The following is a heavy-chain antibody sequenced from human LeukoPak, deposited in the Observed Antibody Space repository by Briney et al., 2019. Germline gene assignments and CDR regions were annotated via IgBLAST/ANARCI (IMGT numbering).Heavy chain of an antibody. Sequence: SETLSLTCAVSGYSISSGYYWGWIRQPPGKGLEWIGSIYHSGSTYYNPSLKSRVTISVDTSKNQFSLKLSSVTAADTAVYYCARSLQWLVRGGPSWFDPWGQGTLVTVTS. CDR2: IYHSGST. CDR3: ARSLQWLVRGGPSWFDP. J-gene: IGHJ5*02. V-gene: IGHV4-38-2*01. CDR1: GYSISSGYY. D-gene: IGHD6-19*01.